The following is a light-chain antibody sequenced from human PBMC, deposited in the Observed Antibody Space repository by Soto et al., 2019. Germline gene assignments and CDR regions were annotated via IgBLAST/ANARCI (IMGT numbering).Light chain of an antibody. Sequence: DIVKTQSPATLSVSPGEGASLSCRASQSVRSNLAWYQQKPGQAPRLLIFGASTRATGIPARFSGSGSGTEFTLTISSLQSEDFAVYYCQQYNKWPPITFGQGTRLEIK. J-gene: IGKJ5*01. V-gene: IGKV3-15*01. CDR1: QSVRSN. CDR2: GAS. CDR3: QQYNKWPPIT.